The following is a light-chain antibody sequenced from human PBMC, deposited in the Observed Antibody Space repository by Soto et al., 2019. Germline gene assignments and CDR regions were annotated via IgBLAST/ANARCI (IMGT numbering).Light chain of an antibody. Sequence: VVMTQSPATLSVSPGESATLSCRASQSLSRNLSWYQQKPGQAPRLLLYGSSFRATNVTDRFTGRGSGTEFTLTIRGLQSDDFAVYYCEQYDKWSLLTFGHGSKV. CDR3: EQYDKWSLLT. V-gene: IGKV3-15*01. CDR1: QSLSRN. J-gene: IGKJ1*01. CDR2: GSS.